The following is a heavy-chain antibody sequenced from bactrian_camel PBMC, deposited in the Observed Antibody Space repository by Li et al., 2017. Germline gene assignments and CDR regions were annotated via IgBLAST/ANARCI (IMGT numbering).Heavy chain of an antibody. CDR2: IDNDGRAS. Sequence: HVQLVESGGGSVQAGGSLRLSCSYTHTTWCMGWVRQAPGKGREGVAGIDNDGRASYANPVKGRFTISKDNAKNTLYLLMNSLKPEDTALYSCAAGWLRYYSDEGAVFKEMGAFNYWGQGTQVTVS. D-gene: IGHD2*01. J-gene: IGHJ4*01. V-gene: IGHV3S6*01. CDR1: THTTWC. CDR3: AAGWLRYYSDEGAVFKEMGAFNY.